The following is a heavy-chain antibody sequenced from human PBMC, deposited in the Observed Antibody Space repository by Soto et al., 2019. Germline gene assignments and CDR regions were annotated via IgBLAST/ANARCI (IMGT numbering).Heavy chain of an antibody. CDR3: AKAAPGEFFDAFDI. CDR2: ISWNSGSI. J-gene: IGHJ3*02. V-gene: IGHV3-9*01. Sequence: GGSLRLSCAASGFTFDDYAMHWVRQAPGKGLEWVSGISWNSGSIGYADSVKGRFTISRDNAKNSLYLQMNSLRAEDTALYYCAKAAPGEFFDAFDIWGQGTMVTVSS. CDR1: GFTFDDYA. D-gene: IGHD3-10*01.